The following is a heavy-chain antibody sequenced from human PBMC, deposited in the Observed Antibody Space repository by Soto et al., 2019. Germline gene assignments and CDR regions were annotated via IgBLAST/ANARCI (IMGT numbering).Heavy chain of an antibody. CDR2: ISSTTNYI. J-gene: IGHJ4*02. CDR1: GFTFTRYS. Sequence: GGSLRLSCAASGFTFTRYSMNWVRQAPGKGLGWVSSISSTTNYIYYGDSMKGRFTISRDNAKNSLYLEMNSLRAEDTAVYYCARESEDLTSNFDYWGQGTLVTVSS. V-gene: IGHV3-21*06. CDR3: ARESEDLTSNFDY.